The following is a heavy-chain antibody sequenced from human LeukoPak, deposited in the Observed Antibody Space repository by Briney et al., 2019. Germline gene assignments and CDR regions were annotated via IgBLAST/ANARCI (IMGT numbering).Heavy chain of an antibody. CDR3: ARGQGDSSSWYVSYYYYYMDV. J-gene: IGHJ6*03. CDR1: GGSFSGYY. D-gene: IGHD6-13*01. V-gene: IGHV4-34*01. CDR2: INHSGST. Sequence: SETLSLTCAVYGGSFSGYYWSWIRQPPGKGLEWIGEINHSGSTNYNPSLKSRVTISVDTSKNQFSLKLSSVTAADTAVYYCARGQGDSSSWYVSYYYYYMDVWGKGTTVTVSS.